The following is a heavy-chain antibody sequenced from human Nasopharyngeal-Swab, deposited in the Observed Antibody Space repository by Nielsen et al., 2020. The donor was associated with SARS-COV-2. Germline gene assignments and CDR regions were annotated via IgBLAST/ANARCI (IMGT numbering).Heavy chain of an antibody. V-gene: IGHV4-34*01. J-gene: IGHJ4*01. CDR2: IYHSGRT. CDR3: ARGAPGY. Sequence: SQTLSLTCAVSGVSFSDYNLSWIRQPPGKGLEWIGNIYHSGRTNYNPSLNSRLAILIYTSTKQFSLKLSSLTAADTAVYYCARGAPGYWGQGTLVTVSS. CDR1: GVSFSDYN.